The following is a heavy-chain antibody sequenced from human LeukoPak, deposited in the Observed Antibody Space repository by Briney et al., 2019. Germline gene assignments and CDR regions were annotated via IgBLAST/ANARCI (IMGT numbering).Heavy chain of an antibody. V-gene: IGHV3-30-3*01. CDR2: ISPDGNNK. J-gene: IGHJ5*02. CDR3: ARGGSSSSWFDP. Sequence: GGSLRLSCAASGFTFINYAVHWVRQAPGKGLEWVASISPDGNNKYYADSVKGRFTISRDNSKNTLYLQLNSLRAEDTAVYYCARGGSSSSWFDPWGLGSLVTVSS. CDR1: GFTFINYA. D-gene: IGHD6-6*01.